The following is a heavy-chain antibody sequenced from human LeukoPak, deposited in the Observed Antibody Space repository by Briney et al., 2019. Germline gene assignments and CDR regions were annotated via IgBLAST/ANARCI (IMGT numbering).Heavy chain of an antibody. CDR3: AKVHYDSSGYYLYYFDY. V-gene: IGHV3-23*01. J-gene: IGHJ4*02. D-gene: IGHD3-22*01. CDR1: GFTFSSYA. Sequence: PGGSLRLSCAASGFTFSSYAMSWVRQAPGKGLEWVSAISGSGGSTSYADSVKGRFTISRDNSKNTLYLQMNSLRAEDAAVYYCAKVHYDSSGYYLYYFDYWGQGTLVTVSS. CDR2: ISGSGGST.